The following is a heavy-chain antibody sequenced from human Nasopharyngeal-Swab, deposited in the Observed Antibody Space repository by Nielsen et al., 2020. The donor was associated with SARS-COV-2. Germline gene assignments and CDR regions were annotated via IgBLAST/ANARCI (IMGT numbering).Heavy chain of an antibody. CDR3: ARGRLRYFDWLLEGHAFEI. V-gene: IGHV3-13*01. CDR2: IGTAGDT. J-gene: IGHJ3*02. CDR1: GFTFSSYD. Sequence: GESLKISCAASGFTFSSYDMHWVRQATGKGLEWVSAIGTAGDTYYPGSVKGRFTISREDAKNSLYLQMNSLRAGDTAVYYCARGRLRYFDWLLEGHAFEIWGQGTMVTVSS. D-gene: IGHD3-9*01.